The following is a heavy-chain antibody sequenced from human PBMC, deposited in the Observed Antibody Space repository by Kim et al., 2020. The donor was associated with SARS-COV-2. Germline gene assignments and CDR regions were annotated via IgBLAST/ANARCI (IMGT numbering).Heavy chain of an antibody. J-gene: IGHJ6*02. CDR3: ARDGGPYFVVVPAASGHYYYGMDV. CDR1: GGSVSSGSYY. V-gene: IGHV4-61*01. D-gene: IGHD2-2*01. Sequence: SETLSLTCTVSGGSVSSGSYYWSWIRQPPGKGLEWIGYIYYSGSTNYNPSLKSRVTISVDTSKNQFSLKLSSVTAADTAVYYCARDGGPYFVVVPAASGHYYYGMDVWGQGTTVTVSS. CDR2: IYYSGST.